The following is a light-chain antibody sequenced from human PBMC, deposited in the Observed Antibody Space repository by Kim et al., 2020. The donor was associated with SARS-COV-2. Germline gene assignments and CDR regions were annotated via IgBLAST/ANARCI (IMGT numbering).Light chain of an antibody. CDR2: GAS. CDR1: QSVSSSS. Sequence: EIELTQSPGTLSLSPGERATLSCRASQSVSSSSLAWYQQKPGQAPRLLIYGASSWATGIPDRFSGSGSGTDFTLTNSRLEPEDFAVYYCQQYDSSRSSFGQETKLEI. CDR3: QQYDSSRSS. J-gene: IGKJ2*04. V-gene: IGKV3-20*01.